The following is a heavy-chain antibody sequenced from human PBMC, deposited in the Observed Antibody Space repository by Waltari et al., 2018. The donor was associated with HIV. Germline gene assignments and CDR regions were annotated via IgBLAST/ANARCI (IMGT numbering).Heavy chain of an antibody. D-gene: IGHD6-13*01. CDR1: GITFSSYR. CDR3: ARDSRDNSWSLNFFDP. CDR2: ISSSGTFT. V-gene: IGHV3-21*01. J-gene: IGHJ5*02. Sequence: VQLVESGGGPVKPGGSLSPSCSASGITFSSYRQHWVRPAPGKGLEWISSISSSGTFTHYADSVKGRFTISRDNANKSVYLQMNSLRAEDTAVYYCARDSRDNSWSLNFFDPWGQGTLVTVSS.